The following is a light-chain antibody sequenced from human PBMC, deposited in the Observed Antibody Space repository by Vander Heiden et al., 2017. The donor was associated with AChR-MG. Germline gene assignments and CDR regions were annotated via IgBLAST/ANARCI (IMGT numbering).Light chain of an antibody. J-gene: IGKJ2*01. CDR1: QSISNW. Sequence: DIQMTQSPSTLSASAGDRVTITCRASQSISNWLAWFQQKPGKAPKVLIYKASNLESGVPSRFSGSGSGTEFTLTITSLQPDDFATYYCQQDNSNPYTFGQGTKLEIK. CDR3: QQDNSNPYT. V-gene: IGKV1-5*03. CDR2: KAS.